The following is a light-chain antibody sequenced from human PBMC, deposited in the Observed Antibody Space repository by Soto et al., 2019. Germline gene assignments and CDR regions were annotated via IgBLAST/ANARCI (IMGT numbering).Light chain of an antibody. Sequence: QSALTQPASVSGSPGQSITISCTGTSSDIGDYNYVSWYQQHPGKDPKLMIYDVSNRPSGISNRFSGSKSGNTASLTIAGLQAEDEADYYCTSYRSSSTVFGGGTKLTVL. V-gene: IGLV2-14*01. CDR1: SSDIGDYNY. J-gene: IGLJ2*01. CDR3: TSYRSSSTV. CDR2: DVS.